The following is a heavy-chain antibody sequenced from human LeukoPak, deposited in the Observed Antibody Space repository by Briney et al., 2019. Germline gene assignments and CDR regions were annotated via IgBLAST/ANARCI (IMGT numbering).Heavy chain of an antibody. CDR3: ARGEYDSSGYYYATSYYFDY. CDR1: GYTFTSYG. D-gene: IGHD3-22*01. J-gene: IGHJ4*02. V-gene: IGHV1-18*01. CDR2: ISAYNGNT. Sequence: ASVKVSCKASGYTFTSYGISWVRQAPGQGLEWMGWISAYNGNTNYAQKLQGRVTMTTDTSTSTAHMELRSLRSDDTAVYYCARGEYDSSGYYYATSYYFDYWGQGTLVTVSS.